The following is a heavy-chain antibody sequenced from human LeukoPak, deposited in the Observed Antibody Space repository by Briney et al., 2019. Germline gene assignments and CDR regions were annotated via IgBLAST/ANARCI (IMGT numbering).Heavy chain of an antibody. D-gene: IGHD4-17*01. J-gene: IGHJ4*02. V-gene: IGHV4-39*07. CDR1: GGSISSSSYY. CDR3: AREEDDYGGGGDY. Sequence: SETLSLTCTVSGGSISSSSYYWGWIRQPPGKGLEWIGSIYYSGSTYYNPSLKSRVTISVDTSKNQFSLKLSSVTAADTAVYYCAREEDDYGGGGDYWGQGTLVTVSS. CDR2: IYYSGST.